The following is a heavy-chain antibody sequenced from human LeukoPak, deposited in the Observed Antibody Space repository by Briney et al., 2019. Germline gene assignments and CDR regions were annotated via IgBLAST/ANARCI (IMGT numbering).Heavy chain of an antibody. CDR3: ARGGFCSGGSCPVDYYYYMDV. J-gene: IGHJ6*03. Sequence: GGSLRLSCAASGFTFSSYEMNWVRQAPGKGLEWVSYISSSGSTIYYADSVKGRFTISRDNAKNTLYLQLNSLRAEDRAVYYCARGGFCSGGSCPVDYYYYMDVWGKGTTVTVSS. CDR2: ISSSGSTI. CDR1: GFTFSSYE. D-gene: IGHD2-15*01. V-gene: IGHV3-48*03.